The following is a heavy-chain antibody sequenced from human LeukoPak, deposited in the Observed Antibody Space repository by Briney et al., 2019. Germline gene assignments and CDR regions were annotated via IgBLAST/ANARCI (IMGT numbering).Heavy chain of an antibody. Sequence: PSETLSLTCTVSGGSISSYYWSWIRQPPGKGLEWIGYIYYSGSTNYNPSLKSRVTISVDTSKNQFSLKLSSVTAADTAVYYCARESFQFYYGSGSSPYYFDYWGQGTLVTVSS. D-gene: IGHD3-10*01. J-gene: IGHJ4*02. CDR1: GGSISSYY. CDR2: IYYSGST. V-gene: IGHV4-59*12. CDR3: ARESFQFYYGSGSSPYYFDY.